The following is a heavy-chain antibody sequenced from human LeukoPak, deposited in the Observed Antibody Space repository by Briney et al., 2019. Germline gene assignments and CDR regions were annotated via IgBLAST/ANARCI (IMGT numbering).Heavy chain of an antibody. V-gene: IGHV4-39*07. CDR2: IYYSGST. J-gene: IGHJ6*03. CDR1: GGSISSSSYY. CDR3: ARAESNYYYYYYMDV. D-gene: IGHD4-11*01. Sequence: SETLSLTCTVSGGSISSSSYYWGWIRQPPGKGLEWIGSIYYSGSTYYNPSLKSRVTISVDTSKNQFSLKLSSVTAADTAVYYCARAESNYYYYYYMDVWGKGTTVTVSS.